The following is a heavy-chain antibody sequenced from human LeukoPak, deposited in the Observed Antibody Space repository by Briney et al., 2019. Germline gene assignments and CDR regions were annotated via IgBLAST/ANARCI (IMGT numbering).Heavy chain of an antibody. CDR1: GFTFSSYA. CDR3: AKLHSGLLWFGESNYFDY. J-gene: IGHJ4*02. Sequence: GGSLRLSCAASGFTFSSYAVSWVRQAPGKGLEWVSAISGSGDSRYYADSVKGRFTISRDNSKNTLCLQMNSLRAEDTAVYYCAKLHSGLLWFGESNYFDYWGQGTLVTVSS. V-gene: IGHV3-23*01. D-gene: IGHD3-10*01. CDR2: ISGSGDSR.